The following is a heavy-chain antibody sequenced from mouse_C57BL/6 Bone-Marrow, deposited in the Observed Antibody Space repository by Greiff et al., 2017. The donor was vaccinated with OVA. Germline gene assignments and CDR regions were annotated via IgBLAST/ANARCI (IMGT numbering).Heavy chain of an antibody. CDR2: INPNNGGT. Sequence: VQLQQSGPELVKPGASVKISCKASGYTFTDYYMNWVKQSPGKSLEWIGDINPNNGGTSYSQKFKGKATLTVDKSSSTAYMELRSLTSEDSAVYYCAREGGFGYYYAMDYWGQGTSVTVSS. D-gene: IGHD1-1*02. V-gene: IGHV1-26*01. CDR1: GYTFTDYY. CDR3: AREGGFGYYYAMDY. J-gene: IGHJ4*01.